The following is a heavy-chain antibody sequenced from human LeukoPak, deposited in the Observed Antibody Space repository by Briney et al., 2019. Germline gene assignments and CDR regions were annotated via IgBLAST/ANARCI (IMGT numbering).Heavy chain of an antibody. V-gene: IGHV4-59*02. CDR3: ATIVGATGWFDP. Sequence: SETLSLTCTVSGESVSKYYWSWIRQPPGKGLEWIGYIYHSGSTYYNPSLKSRVTISVDRSKNQFSLKLSSVTAADTAVYYCATIVGATGWFDPWGQGTLVTVSS. D-gene: IGHD1-26*01. CDR2: IYHSGST. CDR1: GESVSKYY. J-gene: IGHJ5*02.